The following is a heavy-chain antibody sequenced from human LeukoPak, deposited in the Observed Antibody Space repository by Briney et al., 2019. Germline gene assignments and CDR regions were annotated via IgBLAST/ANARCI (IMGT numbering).Heavy chain of an antibody. Sequence: ASVKVSCKAAGDNFINYGISWVRQAPGQGLEWMGWISAYNGNTNYAQKLQGRVTMTTDTSTSTAYMELRSLRSDDTAVYYCARAEGGYYDFWSGYYYFDYWGQGTLVTVSS. CDR3: ARAEGGYYDFWSGYYYFDY. CDR2: ISAYNGNT. D-gene: IGHD3-3*01. CDR1: GDNFINYG. J-gene: IGHJ4*02. V-gene: IGHV1-18*01.